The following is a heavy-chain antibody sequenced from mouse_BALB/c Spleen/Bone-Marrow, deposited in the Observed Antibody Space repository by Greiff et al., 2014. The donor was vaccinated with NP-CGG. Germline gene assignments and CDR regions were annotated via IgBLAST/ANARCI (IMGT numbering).Heavy chain of an antibody. CDR1: GYTFTDYV. CDR2: IYPGSGST. CDR3: ARKGICYGKRVAFAY. V-gene: IGHV1-77*01. D-gene: IGHD2-1*01. Sequence: VQLQQSGPELVKPGASVKMSCKAPGYTFTDYVISWVKQRTGQGLEWIGEIYPGSGSTYYNEKFKGKATLTADKSSNTAYMQHSSLTSEDSAVYVCARKGICYGKRVAFAYWGQGTLVTVSA. J-gene: IGHJ3*01.